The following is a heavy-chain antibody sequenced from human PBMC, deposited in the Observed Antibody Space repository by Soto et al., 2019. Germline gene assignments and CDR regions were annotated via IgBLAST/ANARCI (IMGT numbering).Heavy chain of an antibody. CDR2: ISFDGSTE. CDR1: EFTFVSYA. J-gene: IGHJ4*02. CDR3: ARGNTQQLVLILLAY. Sequence: AGRLLRLSCAVVEFTFVSYAMHWVLQAPGKGLEWVAVISFDGSTEYYADSVKGRFTISRDNAKNSLYLQMNSLRDEDTAVYYCARGNTQQLVLILLAYLGQGNLVTVS. V-gene: IGHV3-30-3*01. D-gene: IGHD6-13*01.